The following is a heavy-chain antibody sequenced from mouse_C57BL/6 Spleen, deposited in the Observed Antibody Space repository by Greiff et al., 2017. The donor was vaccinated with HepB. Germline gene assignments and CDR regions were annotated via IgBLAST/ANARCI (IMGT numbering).Heavy chain of an antibody. CDR3: TRDGGYGGGFAY. V-gene: IGHV5-9-1*02. J-gene: IGHJ3*01. CDR1: GFTFSSYA. Sequence: EVKLVESGEGLVKPGGSLKLSCAASGFTFSSYAMSWVRQTPEKRLEWVAYISSGGDYIYYADTVKGRFTISRDNARNTLYLQMSSLKSEDTAMYYCTRDGGYGGGFAYWGQGTLVTVSA. CDR2: ISSGGDYI. D-gene: IGHD2-2*01.